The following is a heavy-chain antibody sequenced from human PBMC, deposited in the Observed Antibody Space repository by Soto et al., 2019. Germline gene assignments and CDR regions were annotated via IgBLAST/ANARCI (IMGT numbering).Heavy chain of an antibody. CDR3: AGHAYYYGSGSQENYYYGMDV. J-gene: IGHJ6*02. V-gene: IGHV5-51*01. Sequence: GESLKISCKGSGYSFTSYWIGWVRQMPGKGLEWMGIIYPGDSDTRYSPSFQGQVTISADKSISTAYLQWSSLKASGTAMYYCAGHAYYYGSGSQENYYYGMDVWGQGTTVTVSS. CDR2: IYPGDSDT. CDR1: GYSFTSYW. D-gene: IGHD3-10*01.